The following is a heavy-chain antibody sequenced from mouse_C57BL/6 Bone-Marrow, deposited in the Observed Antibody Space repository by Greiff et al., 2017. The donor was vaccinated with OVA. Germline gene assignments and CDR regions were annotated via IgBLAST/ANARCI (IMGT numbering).Heavy chain of an antibody. D-gene: IGHD2-2*01. CDR2: INPGSGGT. J-gene: IGHJ2*01. V-gene: IGHV1-54*01. Sequence: QVQLQQSGAELVRPGTSVKVSCKASGYAFTNYLIEWVKQRPGQGLEWIGVINPGSGGTNYNEKFKGKATLTADKSSSTAYMQLSSLTSEDSAVYFCARSRGLRLNYWGQGTTLTVSA. CDR3: ARSRGLRLNY. CDR1: GYAFTNYL.